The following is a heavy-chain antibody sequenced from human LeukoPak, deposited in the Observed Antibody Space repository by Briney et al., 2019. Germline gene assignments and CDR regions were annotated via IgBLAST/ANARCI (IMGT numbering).Heavy chain of an antibody. CDR1: GYTFTGYY. Sequence: ASVKVSCKASGYTFTGYYMHWVRQAPGQGLEWMGWINPNSGGTNYAQKFQGRVTMTRDTSISTAYMELSRLRSDDTAVYYCAREDHYGSSGYQNNWFDPWGQGTLVTVSS. CDR3: AREDHYGSSGYQNNWFDP. D-gene: IGHD3-22*01. CDR2: INPNSGGT. J-gene: IGHJ5*02. V-gene: IGHV1-2*02.